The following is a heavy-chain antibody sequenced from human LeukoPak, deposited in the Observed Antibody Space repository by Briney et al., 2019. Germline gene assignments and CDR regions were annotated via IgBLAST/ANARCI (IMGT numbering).Heavy chain of an antibody. V-gene: IGHV1-69*04. J-gene: IGHJ2*01. CDR1: GGIFSSYA. Sequence: GASVKVSCKASGGIFSSYAISWVRQAPGQGLEWMGRIIPILGIANYAQKFQGRVTITADKSTSTAYMDLSSLRSEDTAVYYCATVSCSSTSCYGSWHRTHWYFDLWGRGTLVTVSS. CDR2: IIPILGIA. D-gene: IGHD2-2*01. CDR3: ATVSCSSTSCYGSWHRTHWYFDL.